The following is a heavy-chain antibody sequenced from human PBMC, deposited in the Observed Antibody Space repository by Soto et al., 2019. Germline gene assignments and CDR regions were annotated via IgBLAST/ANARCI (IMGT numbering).Heavy chain of an antibody. CDR3: ARDNGPYEITFGY. Sequence: QVQLVESGGGVVQPGRSLRLSGAASGFTFSSYGMHWVRKAPGKGLEWVAVIWYDGSNKYYADSVKGRFTISRDNSKNTLYLQMNSLRAEDTAVYYCARDNGPYEITFGYWGQGTLVTVSS. CDR2: IWYDGSNK. J-gene: IGHJ4*02. CDR1: GFTFSSYG. V-gene: IGHV3-33*01. D-gene: IGHD1-20*01.